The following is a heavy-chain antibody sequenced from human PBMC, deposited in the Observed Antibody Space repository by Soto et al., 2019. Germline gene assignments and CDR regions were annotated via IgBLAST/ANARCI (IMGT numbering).Heavy chain of an antibody. CDR2: INPSGGST. CDR3: ARDRGRAILTGYYRPFDY. D-gene: IGHD3-9*01. CDR1: GYTFTSYY. Sequence: ASVKVSCKASGYTFTSYYMHWVRQAPGQGLEWMGIINPSGGSTSYAQKFQGRVTMTRDTSTSTVYMELSSLRSEDTAVYYCARDRGRAILTGYYRPFDYWGQGTLVTVSS. V-gene: IGHV1-46*03. J-gene: IGHJ4*02.